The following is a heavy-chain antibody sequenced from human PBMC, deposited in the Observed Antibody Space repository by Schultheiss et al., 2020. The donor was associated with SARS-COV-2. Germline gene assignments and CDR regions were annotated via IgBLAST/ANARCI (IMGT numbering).Heavy chain of an antibody. CDR3: AKDLVGFGEDDDY. D-gene: IGHD3-10*01. CDR1: GFTFSNYG. CDR2: ISYDGSNK. Sequence: GESLKISCAASGFTFSNYGMHWVRQAPGKGLEWVAVISYDGSNKYYADSVKGRFTISRDNSKNTLYLQMNSLRAEDTAVYYCAKDLVGFGEDDDYWGQGTLVTVSS. V-gene: IGHV3-30*18. J-gene: IGHJ4*02.